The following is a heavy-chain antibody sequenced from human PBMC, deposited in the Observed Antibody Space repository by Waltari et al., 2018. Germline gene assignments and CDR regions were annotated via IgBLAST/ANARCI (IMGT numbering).Heavy chain of an antibody. CDR3: ARRDCISSSCYDGWFDL. D-gene: IGHD2-2*01. CDR1: GYRFPSYW. V-gene: IGHV5-51*01. CDR2: VNPGDSEP. Sequence: EVQLVQSGAEVRKPGESLRISCEGSGYRFPSYWIGWVRQMPGKGLEWVGLVNPGDSEPRYSPSFRGQVTMSADKSIFTAYLKWSSLKASDTAIYYCARRDCISSSCYDGWFDLWGQGTLVTVSS. J-gene: IGHJ5*02.